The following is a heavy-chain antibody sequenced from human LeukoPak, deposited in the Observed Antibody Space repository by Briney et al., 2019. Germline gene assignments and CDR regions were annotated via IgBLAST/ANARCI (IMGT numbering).Heavy chain of an antibody. CDR3: ARAFSMHSSSSPDY. J-gene: IGHJ4*02. D-gene: IGHD6-6*01. CDR1: GFTFSDYY. V-gene: IGHV3-11*01. Sequence: PGGSLRLSCAASGFTFSDYYMSWIRQAPGKGLEWVSYISSSGSTIYYADSVKGRFTISRDNAKNSLCLQMNGLRAEDTAVYYCARAFSMHSSSSPDYWGQGTLVTVSS. CDR2: ISSSGSTI.